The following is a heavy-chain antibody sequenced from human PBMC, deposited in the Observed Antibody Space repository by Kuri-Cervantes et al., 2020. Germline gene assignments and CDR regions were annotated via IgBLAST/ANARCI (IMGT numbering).Heavy chain of an antibody. Sequence: SETLSLTCTVSGGSISSNYWSWIRQPAGKGMEWIGRIYTSGSTSYNPSLKSRVTISVDTSKNQFSLNLSSVTAADTAVYYCARESDERGEGIDYWGQGTLVTVSS. CDR3: ARESDERGEGIDY. CDR1: GGSISSNY. D-gene: IGHD3-10*01. V-gene: IGHV4-4*07. CDR2: IYTSGST. J-gene: IGHJ4*02.